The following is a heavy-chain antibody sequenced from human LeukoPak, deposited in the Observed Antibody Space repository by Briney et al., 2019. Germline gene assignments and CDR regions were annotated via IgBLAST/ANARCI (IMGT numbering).Heavy chain of an antibody. CDR1: GFTFTTYA. J-gene: IGHJ6*02. Sequence: ASVKVSCKASGFTFTTYAIHWVRQAPGQRLEWMGWINGGNGDTKYSQKFQGRVTIARDTSASTAYMELSSLRSEDTGVYYCGRAVPEYGSSIRATMYYYGMDVWGQGATVTVSS. CDR2: INGGNGDT. V-gene: IGHV1-3*01. CDR3: GRAVPEYGSSIRATMYYYGMDV. D-gene: IGHD6-6*01.